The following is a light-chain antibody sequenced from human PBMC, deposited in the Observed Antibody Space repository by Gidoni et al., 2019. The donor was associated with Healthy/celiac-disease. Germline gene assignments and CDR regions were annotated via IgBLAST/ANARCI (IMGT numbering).Light chain of an antibody. CDR2: GAS. CDR3: QQYNNWPLLT. V-gene: IGKV3-15*01. CDR1: QRVSSN. Sequence: EIVMTQSPATLSVSPGERATRSCSASQRVSSNLAWYQQKPGQAPRLLIYGASTSATGIPARFSGRGSGTEFTLTISSLQAEDFSVYYCQQYNNWPLLTFGGGTKVEIK. J-gene: IGKJ4*01.